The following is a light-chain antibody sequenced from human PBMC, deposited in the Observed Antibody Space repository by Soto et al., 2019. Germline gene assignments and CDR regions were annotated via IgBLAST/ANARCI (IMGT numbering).Light chain of an antibody. CDR2: GAS. CDR3: QQYGSSPVT. CDR1: RSVSSSY. V-gene: IGKV3-20*01. Sequence: EILFTQSPSTLSFSPGERATLSCRASRSVSSSYLAWYQQKPGQAPRLLIFGASGRATGIPDRFSGSGSGTDFTLTISSLEPEDFAVYYCQQYGSSPVTFGQGTKVDIK. J-gene: IGKJ1*01.